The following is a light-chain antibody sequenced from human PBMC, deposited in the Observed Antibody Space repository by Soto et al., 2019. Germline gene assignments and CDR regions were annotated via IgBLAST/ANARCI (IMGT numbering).Light chain of an antibody. J-gene: IGLJ1*01. CDR3: QSYDSRLSGYV. Sequence: QPVLTQPPSVSGAPGQRVTISCTGNSSNIGSRYDVNWYQQLPGTAPKFLIYGNSNRPSGVPDRFSGSKSGTSASLAITGLQAEDEADYYCQSYDSRLSGYVFGTGTKVTVL. CDR2: GNS. CDR1: SSNIGSRYD. V-gene: IGLV1-40*01.